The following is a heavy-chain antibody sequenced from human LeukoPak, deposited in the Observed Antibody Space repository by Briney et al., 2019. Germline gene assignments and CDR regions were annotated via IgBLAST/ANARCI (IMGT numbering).Heavy chain of an antibody. D-gene: IGHD6-13*01. V-gene: IGHV3-23*01. J-gene: IGHJ4*02. CDR1: VLTFSSYA. CDR3: AKLRAAAAGVY. Sequence: QSGRSLRLSHAASVLTFSSYAMSWVRQAPAKGLEWVSAISGSGGSTYYADSVKGRFTISRDNSKNTLYLQMNSLRAEDTAVYYCAKLRAAAAGVYWGQGTLITVSS. CDR2: ISGSGGST.